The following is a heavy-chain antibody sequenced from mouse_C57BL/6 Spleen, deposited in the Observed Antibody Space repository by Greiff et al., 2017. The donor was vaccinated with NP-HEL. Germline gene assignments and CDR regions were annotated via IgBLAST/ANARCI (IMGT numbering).Heavy chain of an antibody. Sequence: EVQLVESGPVLVKPGASVKMSCKASGYTFTDYYMNWVKQSHGKSLEWIGVINPYNGGTSYNQKFKGKATLTVDKSSSTAYMELNSLTSEDSAVYYCARAPPYSNGAMDYWGQGTSVTVSS. CDR3: ARAPPYSNGAMDY. V-gene: IGHV1-19*01. CDR2: INPYNGGT. J-gene: IGHJ4*01. D-gene: IGHD2-5*01. CDR1: GYTFTDYY.